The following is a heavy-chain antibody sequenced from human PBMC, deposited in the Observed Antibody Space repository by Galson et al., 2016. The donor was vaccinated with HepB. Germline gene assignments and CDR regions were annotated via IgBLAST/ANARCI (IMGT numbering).Heavy chain of an antibody. CDR1: GFAFNSYP. Sequence: SLRLSCAVSGFAFNSYPMDWVRQAPGKGLEWVATISYDGTKTFHADSVKGRFTISRDNSKNFLYLQMSSLKVDDTAIYYCERESMASVAHWGQGTLVIVSS. J-gene: IGHJ4*02. CDR3: ERESMASVAH. CDR2: ISYDGTKT. V-gene: IGHV3-30-3*01. D-gene: IGHD5-24*01.